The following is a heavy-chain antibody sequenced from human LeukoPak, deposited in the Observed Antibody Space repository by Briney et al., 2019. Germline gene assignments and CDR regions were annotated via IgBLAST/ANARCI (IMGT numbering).Heavy chain of an antibody. V-gene: IGHV3-20*04. Sequence: GGSLRLSCAASGFTFDDYGMSWVRQPPGKRLEWVSGINWNGGSTGYADSVKGRFTISRDNAKNSLYLQMNSLRAEDTALYYCAARGGDGSCDYWGQGTLVTVSS. D-gene: IGHD1-26*01. CDR3: AARGGDGSCDY. CDR2: INWNGGST. J-gene: IGHJ4*02. CDR1: GFTFDDYG.